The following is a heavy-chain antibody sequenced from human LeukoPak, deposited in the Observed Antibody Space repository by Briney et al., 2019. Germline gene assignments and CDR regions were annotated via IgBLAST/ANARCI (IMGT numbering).Heavy chain of an antibody. CDR1: GYTFTSYY. Sequence: ASVKVSCKASGYTFTSYYMHWVRQAPGQGLEWMGWINPNSGGTNYAQKFQGRVTMTRDTSISTAYMELSRLRSDDTAVYYCARENYGSSVYYYYYYMDVWGKGTTVTISS. D-gene: IGHD3-10*01. CDR2: INPNSGGT. J-gene: IGHJ6*03. V-gene: IGHV1-2*02. CDR3: ARENYGSSVYYYYYYMDV.